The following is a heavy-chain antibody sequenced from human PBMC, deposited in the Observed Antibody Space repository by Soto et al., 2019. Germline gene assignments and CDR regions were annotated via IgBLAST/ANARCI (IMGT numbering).Heavy chain of an antibody. CDR1: GSSISSSSYY. CDR3: ARAEMATIRGGHNWFDP. V-gene: IGHV4-39*07. D-gene: IGHD5-12*01. J-gene: IGHJ5*02. CDR2: IFYSGST. Sequence: PSETLSLTCTVSGSSISSSSYYWGWIRQPPGKRLEWIGSIFYSGSTYYNPSLKSRVTISVDRSKNQFSLKLSSVTAADTAVYYCARAEMATIRGGHNWFDPWGQGTLVTVSS.